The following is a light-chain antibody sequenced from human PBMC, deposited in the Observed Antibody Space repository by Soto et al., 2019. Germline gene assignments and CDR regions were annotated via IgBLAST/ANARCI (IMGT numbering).Light chain of an antibody. CDR1: QSVSNNY. CDR2: GAS. Sequence: EIVLTQSPGTLSLSPGERATLSCRASQSVSNNYLALYQQKPGQAPRLLIYGASSRPTGIPDRFSGSGSGTDFTLTISRLEPEDFAVYYCQQYGSSSTFGQGTRLEIK. V-gene: IGKV3-20*01. CDR3: QQYGSSST. J-gene: IGKJ5*01.